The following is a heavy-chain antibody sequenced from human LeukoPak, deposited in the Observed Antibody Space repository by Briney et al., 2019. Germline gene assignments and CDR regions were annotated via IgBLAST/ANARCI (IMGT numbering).Heavy chain of an antibody. CDR1: GFTFSTYA. CDR2: ISGSAGST. J-gene: IGHJ6*02. V-gene: IGHV3-23*01. Sequence: GGSLRLSCAASGFTFSTYAMSWVRQAPGKGLEWVSAISGSAGSTYYADSVKGRFTISRDNSKNTLYLQMNSLRAEDTAVYYCARDLTDYCSRTSCPDDYYYYGMDVWGQGTTVTVSS. D-gene: IGHD2-2*01. CDR3: ARDLTDYCSRTSCPDDYYYYGMDV.